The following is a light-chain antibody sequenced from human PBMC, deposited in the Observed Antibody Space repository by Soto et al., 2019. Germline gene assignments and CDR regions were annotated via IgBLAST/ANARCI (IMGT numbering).Light chain of an antibody. Sequence: VLTQSPATLSFSPGERATVSCRASQIVNSYLAWYQQKPGQAPRLLIYDASNRATGIPARFSGSGSGTDFTLTISSLEPEDFAVYYCQQRGSWPPLTFGGGTKVDIK. J-gene: IGKJ4*01. V-gene: IGKV3-11*01. CDR1: QIVNSY. CDR3: QQRGSWPPLT. CDR2: DAS.